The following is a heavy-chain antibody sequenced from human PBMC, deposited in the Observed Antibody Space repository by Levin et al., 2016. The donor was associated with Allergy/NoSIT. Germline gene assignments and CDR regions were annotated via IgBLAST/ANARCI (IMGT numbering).Heavy chain of an antibody. CDR3: ARHLTTVTTKNYYYGMDV. V-gene: IGHV5-51*01. Sequence: VRQMPGKGLEWMGIIYPGDSDTRYSPSFQGQVTISADKSISTAYLQWSSLKASDTAMYYCARHLTTVTTKNYYYGMDVWGQGTTVTVSS. J-gene: IGHJ6*02. CDR2: IYPGDSDT. D-gene: IGHD4-17*01.